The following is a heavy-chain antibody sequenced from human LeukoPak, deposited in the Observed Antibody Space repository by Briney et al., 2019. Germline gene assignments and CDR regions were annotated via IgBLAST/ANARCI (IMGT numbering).Heavy chain of an antibody. Sequence: PGGSLRLSCAASGFTFSSYGMHWVRQAPGKGLEWVSSMSGSGGSIYYADSVKGRFTISRDNSKDILYLQMNSLRAEGTAIYYCARLGGNYFDWGQGILVTVSS. V-gene: IGHV3-23*01. CDR3: ARLGGNYFD. CDR2: MSGSGGSI. CDR1: GFTFSSYG. J-gene: IGHJ1*01. D-gene: IGHD4-23*01.